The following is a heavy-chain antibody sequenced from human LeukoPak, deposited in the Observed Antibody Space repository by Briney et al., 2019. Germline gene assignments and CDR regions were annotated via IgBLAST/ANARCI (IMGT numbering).Heavy chain of an antibody. Sequence: NASETLSLTCNVSGASMSSNYWSWIRQPPGKGLEWIGYIYHSGNTNYSPSLESRVTMSVDESKNQFSLRVHFVSAADTAVYYCASTCRAAVAGRFDSWGQGTLVTVSS. CDR1: GASMSSNY. J-gene: IGHJ4*02. CDR3: ASTCRAAVAGRFDS. V-gene: IGHV4-4*09. D-gene: IGHD6-19*01. CDR2: IYHSGNT.